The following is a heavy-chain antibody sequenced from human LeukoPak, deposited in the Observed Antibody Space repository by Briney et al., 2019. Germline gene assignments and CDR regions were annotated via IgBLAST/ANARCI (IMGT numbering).Heavy chain of an antibody. CDR1: GYSFTTYW. Sequence: GESLKISCKASGYSFTTYWIGWVRQMPGKGLEWMGIIYPGDSDTRYSPSLQGQVTISADKSINTAYLQWSSLTASDTAMYFCARRGGSLHYFDYWGQGSLDTVSS. V-gene: IGHV5-51*01. CDR3: ARRGGSLHYFDY. J-gene: IGHJ4*02. CDR2: IYPGDSDT. D-gene: IGHD2-15*01.